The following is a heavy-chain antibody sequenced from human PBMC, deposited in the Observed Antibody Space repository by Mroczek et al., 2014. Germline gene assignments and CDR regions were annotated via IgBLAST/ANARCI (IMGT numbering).Heavy chain of an antibody. CDR3: ARGITIFGVVIIPEGFDY. CDR2: MNPNSGNT. D-gene: IGHD3-3*01. Sequence: QVQLVESGAEVKKPGASVKVSCKASGYTFTSYDINWVRQATGQGLEWMGWMNPNSGNTGYAQKFQGRVTMTRNTSISTAYMELSSLRSEDTAVYYCARGITIFGVVIIPEGFDYWGQGTLVTVSS. J-gene: IGHJ4*02. CDR1: GYTFTSYD. V-gene: IGHV1-8*01.